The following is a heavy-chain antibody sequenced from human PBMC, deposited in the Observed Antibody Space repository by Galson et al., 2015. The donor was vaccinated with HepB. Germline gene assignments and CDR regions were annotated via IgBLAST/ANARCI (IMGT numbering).Heavy chain of an antibody. CDR1: GYTFTSYA. Sequence: SVKVSCKASGYTFTSYAMHWVRQAPGQRLEWMGWINAGSGSSKYSQRFQGRVTITRDTSASTAYMELSSLGSEDTAVYYCAFTGFCSSTNCLAYFQHWGQGTLVTVSS. V-gene: IGHV1-3*01. CDR3: AFTGFCSSTNCLAYFQH. J-gene: IGHJ1*01. D-gene: IGHD2-2*01. CDR2: INAGSGSS.